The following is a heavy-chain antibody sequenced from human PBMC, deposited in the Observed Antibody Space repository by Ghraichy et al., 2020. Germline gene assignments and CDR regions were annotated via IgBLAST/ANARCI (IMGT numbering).Heavy chain of an antibody. V-gene: IGHV3-43*01. D-gene: IGHD2-21*02. CDR3: AKEGVVTAISTRLDY. J-gene: IGHJ4*02. CDR1: GFTFDDYT. CDR2: ISWDGGST. Sequence: GESLNISCAASGFTFDDYTMHWVRQAPGKGLEWVSLISWDGGSTYYADSVKGRFTISRDNSKNSLYLQMNSLRTEDTALYYCAKEGVVTAISTRLDYWGQGTLVTVSS.